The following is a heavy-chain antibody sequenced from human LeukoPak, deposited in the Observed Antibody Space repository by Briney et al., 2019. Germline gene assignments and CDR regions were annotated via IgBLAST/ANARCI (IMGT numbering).Heavy chain of an antibody. CDR1: GGSISSYY. CDR2: IYYSGST. D-gene: IGHD5-24*01. J-gene: IGHJ1*01. CDR3: ASIVETATIGAEYFQH. V-gene: IGHV4-59*01. Sequence: SETLSLTCTVSGGSISSYYWSWIRQPPGKGLEWIGYIYYSGSTNYNPSLKSRVTISVDTSKNQFSLKLSSVTAADTAVYYCASIVETATIGAEYFQHWGQGTLVTVSS.